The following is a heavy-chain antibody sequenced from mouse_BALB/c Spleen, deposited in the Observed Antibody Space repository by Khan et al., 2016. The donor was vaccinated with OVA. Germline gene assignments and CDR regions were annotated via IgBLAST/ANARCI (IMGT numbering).Heavy chain of an antibody. J-gene: IGHJ4*01. V-gene: IGHV9-3-1*01. Sequence: QIQLVQSGPELKRPGETLKLSCKASGYTFTNYGMYWVNQSPGKALKWIGWINTYTGDTSYADEFKGRFAFSLETSASTAYLQIHNLKTEDTATSFCARPPYLSYMLDHWGQGTSVTVSS. D-gene: IGHD2-10*01. CDR3: ARPPYLSYMLDH. CDR2: INTYTGDT. CDR1: GYTFTNYG.